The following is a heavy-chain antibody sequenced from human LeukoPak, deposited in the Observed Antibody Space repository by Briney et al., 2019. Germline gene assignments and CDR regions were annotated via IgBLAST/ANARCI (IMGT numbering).Heavy chain of an antibody. D-gene: IGHD6-13*01. CDR1: GFIFSTYS. V-gene: IGHV3-30*04. J-gene: IGHJ6*02. CDR2: ISYDGSNK. Sequence: GGSLRLSCAASGFIFSTYSMHWVRQAPGKGLEWVAIISYDGSNKGYADSVKGRFTISRDNSKNTLYLQMNSLRAEDTAVYYCARGSFSSLPGPHHGMDVWGQGTTATVSS. CDR3: ARGSFSSLPGPHHGMDV.